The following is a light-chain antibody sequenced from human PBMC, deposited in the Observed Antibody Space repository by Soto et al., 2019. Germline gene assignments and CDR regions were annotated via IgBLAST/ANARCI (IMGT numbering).Light chain of an antibody. CDR1: QSFSNY. V-gene: IGKV1-16*01. Sequence: DIQMTQSPSSVSASVGDRVTITCRTSQSFSNYLAWYQHRPGKAPKLLIYSATVLQSGVPSRFSGSGSGTEFTLTISSLQPDDFATYYCQQYNSYSCTFGQGTKVDIK. CDR3: QQYNSYSCT. J-gene: IGKJ1*01. CDR2: SAT.